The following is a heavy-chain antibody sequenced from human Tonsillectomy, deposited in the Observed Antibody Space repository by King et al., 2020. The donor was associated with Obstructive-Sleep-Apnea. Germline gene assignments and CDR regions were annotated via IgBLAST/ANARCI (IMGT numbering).Heavy chain of an antibody. D-gene: IGHD2-15*01. V-gene: IGHV4-59*08. Sequence: LPLQESGPGLVKPSETLSLTCTVSGGSISSYYWSWIRQPPGKGLEWIGYIYYSGSTNYNPSLKSRVTISVDTSKNQFSLKLSSVTAADTAVYYCARHETYCSGGSCYLGFDPWGQGTLVTVSS. CDR2: IYYSGST. CDR3: ARHETYCSGGSCYLGFDP. CDR1: GGSISSYY. J-gene: IGHJ5*02.